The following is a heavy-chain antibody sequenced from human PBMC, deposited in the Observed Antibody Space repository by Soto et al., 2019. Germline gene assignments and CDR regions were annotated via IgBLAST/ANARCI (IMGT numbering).Heavy chain of an antibody. CDR1: GYTFANYA. Sequence: GASVKVSCKASGYTFANYAMHWVRQAPGQRLEWMGWINVGNGNIKYSQKFKGRVTITRDTSATTAYMELSSLRSEDTAVYYCARSEKYYYDSSGYYYPSGYYYYGMDVWGQGTTVTVSS. V-gene: IGHV1-3*01. D-gene: IGHD3-22*01. CDR3: ARSEKYYYDSSGYYYPSGYYYYGMDV. CDR2: INVGNGNI. J-gene: IGHJ6*02.